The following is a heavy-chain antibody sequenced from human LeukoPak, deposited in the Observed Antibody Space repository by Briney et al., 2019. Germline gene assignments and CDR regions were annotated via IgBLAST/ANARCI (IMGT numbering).Heavy chain of an antibody. CDR1: GGSFSGYY. Sequence: SETLSLTCAVYGGSFSGYYWSWIRQPPGKGLEWIGEINHSGSTNYNPSLKSRVTISVDTSKNQFSLKLSSVTAANTAVYYCARFSSGWYRGIYYSGMDVWGQGTTVTVSS. D-gene: IGHD6-19*01. J-gene: IGHJ6*02. CDR2: INHSGST. V-gene: IGHV4-34*01. CDR3: ARFSSGWYRGIYYSGMDV.